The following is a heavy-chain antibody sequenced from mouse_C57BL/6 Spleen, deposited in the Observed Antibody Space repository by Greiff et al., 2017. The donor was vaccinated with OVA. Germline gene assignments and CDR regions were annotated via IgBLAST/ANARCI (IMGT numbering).Heavy chain of an antibody. CDR3: ERNYGEGFAY. V-gene: IGHV1-82*01. J-gene: IGHJ3*01. CDR1: GYAFSSSW. D-gene: IGHD2-13*01. Sequence: VQLQQSGPELVKPGASVKISCKASGYAFSSSWMNWVKQRPGKGLEWIGRIYPGDGDTNYNGKFKGKATLTADKSSSTAYMQLSSLTSEDSAVCLCERNYGEGFAYWGQGTLVTVSA. CDR2: IYPGDGDT.